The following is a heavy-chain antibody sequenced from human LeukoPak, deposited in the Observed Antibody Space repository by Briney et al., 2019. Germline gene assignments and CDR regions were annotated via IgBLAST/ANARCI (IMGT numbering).Heavy chain of an antibody. CDR2: IYHSGST. CDR3: ARGGVADYDY. Sequence: GSLTLSCAASGFTLSDYFMSWIRQAPGKGLEWIGYIYHSGSTYYNPSLKSRVTISVDTSKNQFSLKESSVTAADTAVYYCARGGVADYDYWGQGTLVTVSS. D-gene: IGHD3-3*01. V-gene: IGHV4-38-2*01. CDR1: GFTLSDYF. J-gene: IGHJ4*02.